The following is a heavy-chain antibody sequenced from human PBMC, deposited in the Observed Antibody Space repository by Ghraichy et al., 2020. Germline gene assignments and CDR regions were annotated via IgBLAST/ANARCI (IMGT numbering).Heavy chain of an antibody. CDR2: IIPIFGTA. J-gene: IGHJ6*02. Sequence: SVKVSCKASGGTFSSYAISWVRQAPGQGLEWMGGIIPIFGTANYAQKFQGRVTITADESTSTAYMELSSLRSEDTAVYYCARKDWRRATPDYYYYGMDVWGQGTTVTVSS. D-gene: IGHD3-3*01. CDR3: ARKDWRRATPDYYYYGMDV. CDR1: GGTFSSYA. V-gene: IGHV1-69*13.